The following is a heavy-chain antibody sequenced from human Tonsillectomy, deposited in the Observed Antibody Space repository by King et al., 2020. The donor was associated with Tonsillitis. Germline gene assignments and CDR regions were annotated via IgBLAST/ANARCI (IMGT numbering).Heavy chain of an antibody. CDR1: GFSFSSYA. V-gene: IGHV3-30*04. CDR2: ISYDGSNK. J-gene: IGHJ4*02. D-gene: IGHD6-13*01. Sequence: QLVQSGGGVVQPGRSLRLSCAASGFSFSSYAMHWVRQAPGKGLEWVALISYDGSNKYYADSVKGRFTISRDNSMNTLYLQMNSLRGEDTAMYYCARDDRWYLDYWGQGTLVTVSS. CDR3: ARDDRWYLDY.